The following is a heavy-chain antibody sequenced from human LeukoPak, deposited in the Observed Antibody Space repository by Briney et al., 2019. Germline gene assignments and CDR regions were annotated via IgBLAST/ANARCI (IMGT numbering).Heavy chain of an antibody. CDR1: GGSFSGYY. Sequence: SETLSLTCAVYGGSFSGYYWSWIRQPPGKGLEWIGEINHSGSTNYNPSLKSRVTMSVDTSKSQLSLKLTSVTAADTAIYYCARDHGNISWFYYWGQGILVAVSS. J-gene: IGHJ4*02. CDR2: INHSGST. D-gene: IGHD6-13*01. CDR3: ARDHGNISWFYY. V-gene: IGHV4-34*01.